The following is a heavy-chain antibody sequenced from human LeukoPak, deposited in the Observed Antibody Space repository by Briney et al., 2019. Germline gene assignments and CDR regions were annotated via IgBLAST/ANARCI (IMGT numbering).Heavy chain of an antibody. CDR3: ARDLQSYSSSWYLIDP. D-gene: IGHD6-13*01. CDR1: GGTFNSYA. V-gene: IGHV1-2*02. Sequence: ASVKVSCKASGGTFNSYAISWVRQAPGQGLEWMGWINPNSGGTNYAQKFQGRVTMTRDTSISTAYMELSRLRSDDTAVYYCARDLQSYSSSWYLIDPWGQGTLVTVSS. J-gene: IGHJ5*02. CDR2: INPNSGGT.